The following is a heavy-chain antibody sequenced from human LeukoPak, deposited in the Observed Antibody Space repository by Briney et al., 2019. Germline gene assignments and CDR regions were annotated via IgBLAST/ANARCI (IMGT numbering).Heavy chain of an antibody. Sequence: PGGSLRLSCAASGFTFSSYEMNWVRQAPGKGLEWVAVISYDGSNKYYADSVKGRFTISRDNSKNTLYLQMNSLRAEDTAVYYCAKDQGYYDSSGYALLTNWGQGTLVTVSS. V-gene: IGHV3-30*18. J-gene: IGHJ4*02. CDR2: ISYDGSNK. CDR1: GFTFSSYE. D-gene: IGHD3-22*01. CDR3: AKDQGYYDSSGYALLTN.